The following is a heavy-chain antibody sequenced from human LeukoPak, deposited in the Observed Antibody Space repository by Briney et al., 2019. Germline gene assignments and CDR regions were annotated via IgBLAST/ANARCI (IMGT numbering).Heavy chain of an antibody. CDR2: IYYSGST. Sequence: SETLSLTCTVSGGSISSGGYYWSWIRQHPGKGLEWIGYIYYSGSTYYNPSLKSRVTISVDTSKNQFSLKLSSVTAADTAVYYCARGYCSGGGCYSGLFDYWGQGTLVTVSS. CDR1: GGSISSGGYY. D-gene: IGHD2-15*01. J-gene: IGHJ4*02. CDR3: ARGYCSGGGCYSGLFDY. V-gene: IGHV4-31*03.